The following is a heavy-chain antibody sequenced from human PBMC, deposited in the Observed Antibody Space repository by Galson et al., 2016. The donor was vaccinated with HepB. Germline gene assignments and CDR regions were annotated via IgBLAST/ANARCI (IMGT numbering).Heavy chain of an antibody. CDR1: GFTFSSYA. J-gene: IGHJ6*02. Sequence: SLRLSCAASGFTFSSYAIHWVRQAPGKGLDWVAHISYDGSNTYYADSVRGRFTISRDNPKNTLYLQMNSLKTEDTAIYYCARDLSQGGLVATIEDYSFHYGLVVWGQGTTVTVSS. D-gene: IGHD5-12*01. CDR2: ISYDGSNT. V-gene: IGHV3-30*04. CDR3: ARDLSQGGLVATIEDYSFHYGLVV.